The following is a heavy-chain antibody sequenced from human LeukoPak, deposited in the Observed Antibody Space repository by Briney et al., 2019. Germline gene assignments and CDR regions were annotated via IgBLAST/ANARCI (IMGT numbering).Heavy chain of an antibody. J-gene: IGHJ4*02. CDR1: GYSFSTYW. CDR2: IYPGDSDT. D-gene: IGHD6-13*01. V-gene: IGHV5-51*01. CDR3: ATAASFWYPFDY. Sequence: GESLKISCKGSGYSFSTYWIGWERQMPGKGLEWMGIIYPGDSDTRYSPSFQGLVTISADKSISTAYLQWSSLKASDSAMYYCATAASFWYPFDYWGQGTLVTVSS.